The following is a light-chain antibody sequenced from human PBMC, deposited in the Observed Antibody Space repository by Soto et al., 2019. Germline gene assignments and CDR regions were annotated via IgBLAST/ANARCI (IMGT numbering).Light chain of an antibody. CDR1: QSVSSNS. V-gene: IGKV3-20*01. J-gene: IGKJ1*01. Sequence: IVLTQSPATLSLSPGERATLSCRASQSVSSNSLAWYQQKPGQAPRLLIYGASTRATGIPDRFSGSGSGTDFTLTISRLEAEDFAVYHCQQYISTPWSFGQGTKVDIK. CDR3: QQYISTPWS. CDR2: GAS.